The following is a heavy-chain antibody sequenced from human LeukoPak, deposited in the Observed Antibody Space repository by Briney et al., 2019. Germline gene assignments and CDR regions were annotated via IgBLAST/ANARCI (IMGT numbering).Heavy chain of an antibody. CDR3: AKGFMCSSLSCIGDY. Sequence: GGSLRLSCAASGFALSGCGMHWVRQAPGKGLEWVAFIRYDGSDKYYADSVKGRFTISRDNSKNTLYLQMNSLRAEDTAVYYCAKGFMCSSLSCIGDYWGQGTLVTVSS. J-gene: IGHJ4*02. D-gene: IGHD2-2*01. V-gene: IGHV3-30*02. CDR1: GFALSGCG. CDR2: IRYDGSDK.